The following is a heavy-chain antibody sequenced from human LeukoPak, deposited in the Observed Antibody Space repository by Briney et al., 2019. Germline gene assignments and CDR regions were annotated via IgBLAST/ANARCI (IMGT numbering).Heavy chain of an antibody. CDR1: GGSISSSNW. J-gene: IGHJ3*02. CDR2: IYHSGST. Sequence: PSETLSLTCAVSGGSISSSNWWSWVRQPPGKGLEWIGEIYHSGSTNYNPSLKSRVTISVDKSKNQFSLKLSSVTAADTAVYYCARELRDGYNTGDNAFDIWGQGTMVTVSS. V-gene: IGHV4-4*02. D-gene: IGHD5-24*01. CDR3: ARELRDGYNTGDNAFDI.